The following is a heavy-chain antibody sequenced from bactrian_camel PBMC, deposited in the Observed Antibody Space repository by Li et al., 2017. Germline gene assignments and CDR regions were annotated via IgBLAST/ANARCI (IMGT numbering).Heavy chain of an antibody. J-gene: IGHJ4*01. D-gene: IGHD2*01. CDR2: IDADGET. V-gene: IGHV3S9*01. CDR1: TGTFRSAC. Sequence: QLVESGGGSVQAGGSLRLSCAARTGTFRSACMGWIRQVSGREREGVASIDADGETSYADSVKGRFTVTRDDAKNSVYLQMNSLKLEDTAMYYCAADFGPYCSGPYLARRANFEGQGTQVTVS.